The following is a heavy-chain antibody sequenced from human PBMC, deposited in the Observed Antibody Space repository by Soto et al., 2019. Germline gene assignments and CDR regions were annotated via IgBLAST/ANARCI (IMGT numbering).Heavy chain of an antibody. D-gene: IGHD1-1*01. Sequence: SETLSLTCTVSGGSISSGGYYWSWIRQHPGKGLEWIGYIYYSGSTYYNPSLKSRVTISVDTSKNQFSLKLSSVTAADTAVYYCARDASSPGDNTDAFDIWGQGTMVTVSS. CDR3: ARDASSPGDNTDAFDI. CDR2: IYYSGST. V-gene: IGHV4-31*03. CDR1: GGSISSGGYY. J-gene: IGHJ3*02.